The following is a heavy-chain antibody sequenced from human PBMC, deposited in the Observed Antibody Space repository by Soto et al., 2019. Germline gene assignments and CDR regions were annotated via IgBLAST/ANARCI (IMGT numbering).Heavy chain of an antibody. J-gene: IGHJ6*02. D-gene: IGHD2-2*01. CDR2: IYYSGST. CDR3: AREGCSSTRCHPPYYYYGMDV. Sequence: SETLSLTCTVSGGSISSYYWSWIRQPPGKGLEWIGYIYYSGSTNYNPSLKSRVTISVDTSKNQFSLKLSSVTAADTAVYYCAREGCSSTRCHPPYYYYGMDVWGQGTTVTVSS. CDR1: GGSISSYY. V-gene: IGHV4-59*01.